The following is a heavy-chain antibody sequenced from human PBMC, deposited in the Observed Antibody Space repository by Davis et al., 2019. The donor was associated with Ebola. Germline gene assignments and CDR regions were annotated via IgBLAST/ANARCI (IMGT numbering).Heavy chain of an antibody. Sequence: GESLKISCAASGFTFSSYWMSWVRQAPGKGLEWVANIKQDGSEKYYVDSVKGRFTISRDNAENSLYLQMNSLTAEDTAVYYCAKKRSEWLLWEFDSWGQGTLVTVSS. V-gene: IGHV3-7*01. D-gene: IGHD3-3*01. CDR3: AKKRSEWLLWEFDS. CDR1: GFTFSSYW. J-gene: IGHJ4*02. CDR2: IKQDGSEK.